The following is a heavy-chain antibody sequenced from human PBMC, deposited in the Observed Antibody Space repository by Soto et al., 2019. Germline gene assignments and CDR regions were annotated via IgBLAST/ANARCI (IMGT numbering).Heavy chain of an antibody. CDR2: IYYSGST. Sequence: SETLSLTCTVSGGSISSSSYYWGWIRQPPGKGLEWIGSIYYSGSTYYNPSLKSRVTISVDTSKNQFSLKLSSVTAADTAVYYCARANFRRPSSGYYRFFDYWGQGTLVTVSS. CDR3: ARANFRRPSSGYYRFFDY. J-gene: IGHJ4*02. D-gene: IGHD3-22*01. V-gene: IGHV4-39*01. CDR1: GGSISSSSYY.